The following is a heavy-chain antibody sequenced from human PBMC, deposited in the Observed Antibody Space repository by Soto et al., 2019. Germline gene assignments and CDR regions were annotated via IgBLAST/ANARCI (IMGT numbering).Heavy chain of an antibody. CDR2: ISGSGGST. CDR1: GFTFSSYA. J-gene: IGHJ6*03. V-gene: IGHV3-23*01. CDR3: AKAIAAAGTRYYYYMDV. Sequence: GGSLRLSCAASGFTFSSYAMSWVRQAPGKGLEWVSAISGSGGSTYYADSVKGRFTISRDNSKNTLYLQMNSLRAEDTAVYYCAKAIAAAGTRYYYYMDVWGKGTTVTVSS. D-gene: IGHD6-13*01.